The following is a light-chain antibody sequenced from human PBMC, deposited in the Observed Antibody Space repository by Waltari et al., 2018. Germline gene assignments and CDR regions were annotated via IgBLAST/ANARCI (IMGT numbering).Light chain of an antibody. CDR1: ATNIGVNF. Sequence: QSVLTQPPSASGTPGQRVTISCSGGATNIGVNFVYWYRQLPGTAPKLLLYKNDPRPSGVPDRISGSKSGTSASLFISGLRSEDEADYYCAAWDDRLYTVMFGGGTKLTVL. J-gene: IGLJ3*02. CDR3: AAWDDRLYTVM. CDR2: KND. V-gene: IGLV1-47*01.